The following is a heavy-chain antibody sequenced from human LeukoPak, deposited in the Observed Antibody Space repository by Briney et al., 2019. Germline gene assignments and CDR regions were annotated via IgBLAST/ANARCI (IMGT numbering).Heavy chain of an antibody. CDR1: GFTFSSYA. Sequence: GGSLRLSCAASGFTFSSYAMHWVRQAPGKGLEWVAVISYDGSNKYCADSVKGRFTISRDNSKNTLYLQMNSLRAEDTAVYYCARGTYPGSDAFDTWGQGTMVTVSS. V-gene: IGHV3-30*04. J-gene: IGHJ3*02. CDR3: ARGTYPGSDAFDT. D-gene: IGHD1-1*01. CDR2: ISYDGSNK.